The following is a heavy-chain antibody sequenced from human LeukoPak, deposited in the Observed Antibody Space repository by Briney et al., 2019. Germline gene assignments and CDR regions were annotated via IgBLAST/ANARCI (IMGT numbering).Heavy chain of an antibody. CDR2: ISGSGGST. V-gene: IGHV3-23*01. J-gene: IGHJ4*02. CDR1: GFTFSNYA. D-gene: IGHD3-10*01. CDR3: AKMPRESPSPFDY. Sequence: GGSLRLSCAASGFTFSNYAMSWVRQAPGKGLEWVSVISGSGGSTYYAGSVKGRFTISRDNSKNTLYVQMNSLRAEDTAVYYCAKMPRESPSPFDYWGQGTLVTVSS.